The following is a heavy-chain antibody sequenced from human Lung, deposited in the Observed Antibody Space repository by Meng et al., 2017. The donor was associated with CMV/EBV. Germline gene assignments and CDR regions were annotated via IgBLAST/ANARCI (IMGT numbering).Heavy chain of an antibody. CDR1: GDSISDSY. J-gene: IGHJ5*02. CDR3: ARGDIQLDP. V-gene: IGHV4-59*01. Sequence: LSCIVSGDSISDSYWSWIRQAPGKDLEWIGYIYYRGNTNYNPSLKSRVTISVDTSKNQFSLNLSSVTAADTAVYYCARGDIQLDPWGQGTLVTVSS. CDR2: IYYRGNT.